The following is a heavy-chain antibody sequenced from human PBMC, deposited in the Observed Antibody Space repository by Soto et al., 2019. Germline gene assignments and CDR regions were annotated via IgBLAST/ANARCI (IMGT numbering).Heavy chain of an antibody. V-gene: IGHV3-23*01. D-gene: IGHD6-6*01. Sequence: GGSLRLSCAASGFTFSDYAMRWVRQAPGKGLEWVSGLSTGGDITYYADSVKGRFTISRDNSKNTLYLQMSSLRADDTAVYYCAKTQYSFGPLDSWGQGTLVTVSS. CDR2: LSTGGDIT. CDR3: AKTQYSFGPLDS. CDR1: GFTFSDYA. J-gene: IGHJ4*02.